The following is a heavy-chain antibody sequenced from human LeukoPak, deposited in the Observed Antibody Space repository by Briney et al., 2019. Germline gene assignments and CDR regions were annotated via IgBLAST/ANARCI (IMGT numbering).Heavy chain of an antibody. J-gene: IGHJ5*02. V-gene: IGHV1-2*02. CDR1: GYSFTSYG. D-gene: IGHD6-19*01. CDR2: INPNSGGT. CDR3: ARDSSGWYHWFDP. Sequence: GASVKVSCKASGYSFTSYGISWVRQAPGQGLEWMGWINPNSGGTNYAQKFQGRVTMTRDTSISTAYMELSRLRSEDTAVYYCARDSSGWYHWFDPWGQGTLVTVSS.